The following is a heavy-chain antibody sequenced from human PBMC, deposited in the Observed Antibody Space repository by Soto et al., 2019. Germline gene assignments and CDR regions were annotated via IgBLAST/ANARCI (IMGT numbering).Heavy chain of an antibody. Sequence: SETLSLTCAVSGVSTHNSHSFFFGIRQRPWKGLEFIGSMYYSGGANYNPSLKSRVTISLDTSKNQFSLTVNSVTAADTAIYYCGRVVEGATRHTDFDSWGQGTLVTVSS. J-gene: IGHJ5*01. D-gene: IGHD2-15*01. CDR2: MYYSGGA. CDR1: GVSTHNSHSF. CDR3: GRVVEGATRHTDFDS. V-gene: IGHV4-39*01.